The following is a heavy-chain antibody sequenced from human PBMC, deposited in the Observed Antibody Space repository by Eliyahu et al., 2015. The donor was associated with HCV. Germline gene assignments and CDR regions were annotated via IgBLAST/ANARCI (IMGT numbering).Heavy chain of an antibody. CDR1: GGSFSGYY. CDR3: ARGHRNREQLVFYHYYFDY. V-gene: IGHV4-34*01. D-gene: IGHD6-13*01. J-gene: IGHJ4*02. Sequence: QVQLQQWGAGLLKPSETLSLTCAVYGGSFSGYYWSWIRQPPGKGLEWIGEINHSGSTNYNPSLKSRVTISVDTSKNQFPLKLSSVTAADTAVYYCARGHRNREQLVFYHYYFDYWGQGTLVTVSS. CDR2: INHSGST.